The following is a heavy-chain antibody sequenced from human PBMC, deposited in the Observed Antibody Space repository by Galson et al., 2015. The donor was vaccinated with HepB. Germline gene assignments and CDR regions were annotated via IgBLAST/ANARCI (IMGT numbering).Heavy chain of an antibody. CDR1: GYTFTSYA. J-gene: IGHJ6*02. CDR3: ARVLEGGGAHYDFWSGYWGRYYYGMDV. D-gene: IGHD3-3*01. V-gene: IGHV7-4-1*02. CDR2: INTNTGNP. Sequence: SVKVSCKASGYTFTSYAMNWVRQAPGQGLEWMGWINTNTGNPTYAQGFTGRFVFSLDTSVSTAYLQISSLKAEDTAVYYCARVLEGGGAHYDFWSGYWGRYYYGMDVWGQGTTVTVSS.